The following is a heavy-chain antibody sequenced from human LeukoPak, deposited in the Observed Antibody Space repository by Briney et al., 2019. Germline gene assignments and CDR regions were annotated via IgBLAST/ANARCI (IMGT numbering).Heavy chain of an antibody. Sequence: ASVKVSCKASGYTLTSYATHWVRHAPRQRREWMGWINAGNGNTKYSQKFQGRVTITRDTSASTAYMELSSLRSEDTAVYYCATITMVRGVLGYYYGMDVWGQGTTVTVSS. CDR2: INAGNGNT. D-gene: IGHD3-10*01. CDR3: ATITMVRGVLGYYYGMDV. CDR1: GYTLTSYA. V-gene: IGHV1-3*01. J-gene: IGHJ6*02.